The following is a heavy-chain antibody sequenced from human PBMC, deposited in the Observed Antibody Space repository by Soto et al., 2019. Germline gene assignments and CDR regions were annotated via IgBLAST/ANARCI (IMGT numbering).Heavy chain of an antibody. Sequence: EVQLLESGGGLVQPGGSLRLSCAASGFPFSNYAMSWVRQAPGKGLEWVAGLSGSGSSAYYADSWKGRFTISRDNSTNTLYQQMNRLRAEDTAIYDCAKTKKYSGTYGLFDSWVQGTRVTVSS. CDR1: GFPFSNYA. CDR3: AKTKKYSGTYGLFDS. D-gene: IGHD1-26*01. J-gene: IGHJ4*02. CDR2: LSGSGSSA. V-gene: IGHV3-23*01.